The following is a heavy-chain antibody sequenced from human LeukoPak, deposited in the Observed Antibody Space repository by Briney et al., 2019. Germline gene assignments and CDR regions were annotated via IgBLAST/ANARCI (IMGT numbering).Heavy chain of an antibody. CDR2: IYTSGST. CDR3: ARVKEGYCSSTSCYTEGFDY. J-gene: IGHJ4*02. V-gene: IGHV4-4*07. Sequence: SETLSLTCTVSGGSISSYYWSWIRQSAGKGLEWIGRIYTSGSTNYNPSLKSRVTMSVDTSKNQFSLKLSSVTAADTAVYYCARVKEGYCSSTSCYTEGFDYWGQGTLVTVSS. D-gene: IGHD2-2*02. CDR1: GGSISSYY.